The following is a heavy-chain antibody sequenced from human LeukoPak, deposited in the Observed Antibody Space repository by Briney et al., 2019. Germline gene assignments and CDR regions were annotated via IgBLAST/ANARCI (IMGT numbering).Heavy chain of an antibody. CDR3: ARDRCCSSTSSYGMDV. J-gene: IGHJ6*02. CDR1: GFTFSSYS. D-gene: IGHD2-2*01. CDR2: ISSSSSYI. V-gene: IGHV3-21*01. Sequence: GGSLRLSCAASGFTFSSYSMNWVRQAPGKGLECVSSISSSSSYIYYADSVKGRFTISRDNAKNSLYLQMNSLRAEDTAVYYCARDRCCSSTSSYGMDVWGQGTTVTVSS.